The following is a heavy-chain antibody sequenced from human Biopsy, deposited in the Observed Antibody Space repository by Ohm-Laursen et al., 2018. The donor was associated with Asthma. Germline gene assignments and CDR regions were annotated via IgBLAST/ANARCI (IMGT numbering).Heavy chain of an antibody. CDR2: IYYSGET. V-gene: IGHV4-31*01. CDR1: GASITTSPSY. Sequence: TLSLTCTVSGASITTSPSYWSWLRLLPGKGLEWIGCIYYSGETFFNPSLKNPLFMSLDSSKNQFSLKMTSVTAADNAVYFCARNLPGYTYGPFEDWGQGTLVTVSS. D-gene: IGHD5-18*01. CDR3: ARNLPGYTYGPFED. J-gene: IGHJ4*02.